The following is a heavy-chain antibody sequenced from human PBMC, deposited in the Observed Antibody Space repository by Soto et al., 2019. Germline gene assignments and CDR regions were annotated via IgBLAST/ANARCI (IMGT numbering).Heavy chain of an antibody. CDR2: INAGNGNT. CDR3: ARADRYCTNGVCYAFDY. CDR1: GYTFTSYA. J-gene: IGHJ4*02. D-gene: IGHD2-8*01. Sequence: QVQLVQSGAEEKKPGASVKVSCKASGYTFTSYAMHWVRQAPGQRLEWMGWINAGNGNTKYSQKFQGRVTITRDTSXSXVYMELSSLRSEDTAVYYCARADRYCTNGVCYAFDYWGQGTLVTVSS. V-gene: IGHV1-3*05.